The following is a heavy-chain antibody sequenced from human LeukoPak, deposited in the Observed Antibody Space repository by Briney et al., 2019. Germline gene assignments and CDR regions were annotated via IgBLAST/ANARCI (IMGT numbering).Heavy chain of an antibody. CDR1: GFIISSYA. J-gene: IGHJ4*02. CDR2: ISISGDRT. Sequence: GGSLRLSCPASGFIISSYAMSWVRQPPGKGLEWVSTISISGDRTYYADSVRGRFTISRDNSKNTVYLQMNSLRAEDTAVYYCAKDVDRRSSNRVYFDYWGQGALVTVSS. V-gene: IGHV3-23*01. CDR3: AKDVDRRSSNRVYFDY. D-gene: IGHD3-16*02.